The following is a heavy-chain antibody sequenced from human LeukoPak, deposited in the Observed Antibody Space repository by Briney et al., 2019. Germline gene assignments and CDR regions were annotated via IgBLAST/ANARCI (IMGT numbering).Heavy chain of an antibody. V-gene: IGHV3-30*18. Sequence: GRCLRLSRAAPGFTLSSSGMHSVRPAPGPGLEWAAVISYDGSNKYYADSVKGRFTISRDNSKNTLYLQMNSLRAEDTAVYYCAKESSVAGPKEPYYYYGMDVWGQGTTVTVSS. D-gene: IGHD6-19*01. CDR3: AKESSVAGPKEPYYYYGMDV. CDR2: ISYDGSNK. CDR1: GFTLSSSG. J-gene: IGHJ6*02.